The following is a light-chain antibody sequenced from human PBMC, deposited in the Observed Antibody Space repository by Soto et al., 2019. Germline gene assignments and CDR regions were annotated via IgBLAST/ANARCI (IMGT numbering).Light chain of an antibody. V-gene: IGLV6-57*04. Sequence: FMLTQSHSVSESPGKTVTISCTRSSGSIASNYVQWYQQRPGSAPTTVIYEDKQRPSGVPDRFSGSIDSSSNSAFLTISGLKTEDEADYYCQSYDSSNQNVVFGGGTKLTVL. J-gene: IGLJ2*01. CDR1: SGSIASNY. CDR3: QSYDSSNQNVV. CDR2: EDK.